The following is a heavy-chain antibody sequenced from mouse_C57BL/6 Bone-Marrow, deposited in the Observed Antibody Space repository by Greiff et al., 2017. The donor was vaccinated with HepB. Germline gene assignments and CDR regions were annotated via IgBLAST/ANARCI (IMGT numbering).Heavy chain of an antibody. Sequence: ESGAELVKPGASVKISCKASGYAFSSYWMNWVKQRPGKGLEWIGQIYPGDGDTNYNGKFKGKATLTADKSSSTAYMQLSSLTSEDSAVYFCARSGDYYGSSYAMDYWGQGTSVTVSS. J-gene: IGHJ4*01. CDR1: GYAFSSYW. D-gene: IGHD1-1*01. CDR3: ARSGDYYGSSYAMDY. CDR2: IYPGDGDT. V-gene: IGHV1-80*01.